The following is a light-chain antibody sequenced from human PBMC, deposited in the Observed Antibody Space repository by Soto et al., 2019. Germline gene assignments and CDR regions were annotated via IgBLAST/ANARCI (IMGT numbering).Light chain of an antibody. Sequence: IRMTESPSCLATSVGERVSITCRASQGISNYLAWYQQKPGKVPKLLIYAASTLQSGVPSRFSGSGSGTDFTLTISSLQPADVATYYCQQYNSAPSTFGQGTKVDIK. CDR2: AAS. CDR1: QGISNY. V-gene: IGKV1-27*01. CDR3: QQYNSAPST. J-gene: IGKJ1*01.